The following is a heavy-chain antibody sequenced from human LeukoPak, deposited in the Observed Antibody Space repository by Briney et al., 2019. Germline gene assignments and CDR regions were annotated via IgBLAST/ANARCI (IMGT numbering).Heavy chain of an antibody. Sequence: PGGSLRLSCAASGFTFGTYAMSWVRQAPGKGLEWVSTISGSGGSTYYADSVKGRFTISRDNSKNTLYLQMNSLRAEDTAVYYCAKDYSGSYYALDYWGQGTLVTVSS. CDR1: GFTFGTYA. J-gene: IGHJ4*02. V-gene: IGHV3-23*01. CDR3: AKDYSGSYYALDY. D-gene: IGHD1-26*01. CDR2: ISGSGGST.